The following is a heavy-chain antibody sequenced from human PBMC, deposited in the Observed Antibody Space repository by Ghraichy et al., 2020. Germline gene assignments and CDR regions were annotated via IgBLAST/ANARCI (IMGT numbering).Heavy chain of an antibody. CDR2: IDWDDDK. CDR3: ARIPRGSGNYYYYYYGMDV. CDR1: GFSLSTSGMC. Sequence: SGPTLVKPTQTLTLTCTFSGFSLSTSGMCVSWIRQPPGKALEWLALIDWDDDKYYSTSLKTRLTISKDTSKNQVVLTVTNMDPVDTATYYCARIPRGSGNYYYYYYGMDVWGQGTTVTVSS. J-gene: IGHJ6*02. D-gene: IGHD3-10*01. V-gene: IGHV2-70*01.